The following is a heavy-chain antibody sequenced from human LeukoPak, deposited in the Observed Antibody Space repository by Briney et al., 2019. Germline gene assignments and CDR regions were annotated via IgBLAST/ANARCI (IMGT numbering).Heavy chain of an antibody. V-gene: IGHV3-30*18. CDR1: GFTFSSYG. Sequence: GGSLRLSCAASGFTFSSYGMHWVRQAPGKGLEWVAVISYDGSNKYYADSVKGRFTISRDNSKNTLYLQMNSLRAEDMALYYCAKDAGGLIIWGQGTMVTVSS. D-gene: IGHD3-10*01. J-gene: IGHJ3*02. CDR3: AKDAGGLII. CDR2: ISYDGSNK.